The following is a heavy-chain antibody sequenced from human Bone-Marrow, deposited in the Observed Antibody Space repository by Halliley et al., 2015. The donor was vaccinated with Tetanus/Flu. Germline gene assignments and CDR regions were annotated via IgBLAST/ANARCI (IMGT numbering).Heavy chain of an antibody. CDR2: MYHSGRT. CDR1: NYSLSSGYS. D-gene: IGHD3-3*01. V-gene: IGHV4-38-2*01. CDR3: ARSFGGGSFFHF. J-gene: IGHJ4*02. Sequence: TLSLTCGVSNYSLSSGYSWGWIRQPPGKGLEWIGSMYHSGRTDYNPSLNNRVTLSIDTSKKQFSLRLTSVTASDTAVYYCARSFGGGSFFHFWGQGTLVTVSS.